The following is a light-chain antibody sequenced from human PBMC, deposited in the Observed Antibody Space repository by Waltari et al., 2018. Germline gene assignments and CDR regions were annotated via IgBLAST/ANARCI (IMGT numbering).Light chain of an antibody. V-gene: IGKV1-5*01. CDR3: QQHNNYPWT. Sequence: DIQMTQSPSTLSASVGDRVTIPCRASQSITSWLAWYQHKPGTAPKLLIYDASRLQSGVSSRFNGSRSGTQFTLTITSLQPDDSATYYCQQHNNYPWTFGQGTKVEIK. J-gene: IGKJ1*01. CDR1: QSITSW. CDR2: DAS.